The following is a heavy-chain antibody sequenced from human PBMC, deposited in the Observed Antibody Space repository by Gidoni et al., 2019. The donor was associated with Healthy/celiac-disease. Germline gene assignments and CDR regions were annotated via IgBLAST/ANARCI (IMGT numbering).Heavy chain of an antibody. CDR3: GYSYGQGDY. D-gene: IGHD5-18*01. Sequence: QVQLQQWGAGLVKHSETLTLTCAVYGGSVSGYYGSWIRQPPGKVLEWIGEINHSGSTNYNPSLKRRVTISVDTSKNQFSLKLSSVTAADTAVYYCGYSYGQGDYWGQGTLVTVSS. CDR1: GGSVSGYY. V-gene: IGHV4-34*01. CDR2: INHSGST. J-gene: IGHJ4*02.